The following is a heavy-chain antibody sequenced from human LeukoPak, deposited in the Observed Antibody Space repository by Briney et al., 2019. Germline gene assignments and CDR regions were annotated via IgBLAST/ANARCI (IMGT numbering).Heavy chain of an antibody. Sequence: SETLSLTCTVSGGSISNYYWSWIRQPPGKGLEWIGYIYYSGSTNYNPSLKSRVTISVDTSKNQFSLKLSSVTAADTAVYYCARENQGIAVAGTVGYWGQGTLVTVSS. CDR1: GGSISNYY. CDR3: ARENQGIAVAGTVGY. D-gene: IGHD6-19*01. CDR2: IYYSGST. J-gene: IGHJ4*02. V-gene: IGHV4-59*12.